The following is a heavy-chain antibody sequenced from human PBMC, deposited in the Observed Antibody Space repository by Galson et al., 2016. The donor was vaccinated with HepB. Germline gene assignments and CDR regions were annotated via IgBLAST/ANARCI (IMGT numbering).Heavy chain of an antibody. CDR1: GFTVSSNF. J-gene: IGHJ6*02. CDR2: NYIDGRT. CDR3: ARDGVWDGPDYYYGMDV. Sequence: SLRLSCAASGFTVSSNFMSWVRQGPGKGLEWVSVNYIDGRTYYADSVKGRFTISRDNSKNTLYLEMNSLRAEDTAVYYCARDGVWDGPDYYYGMDVWGQGTTVTVSS. V-gene: IGHV3-66*01. D-gene: IGHD2-8*01.